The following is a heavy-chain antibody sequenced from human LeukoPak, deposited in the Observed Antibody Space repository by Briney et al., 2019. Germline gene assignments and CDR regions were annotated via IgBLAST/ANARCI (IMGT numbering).Heavy chain of an antibody. CDR2: ISSSSSTM. CDR3: ARDDTTYYDYIWGSYRSPYFDY. D-gene: IGHD3-16*02. Sequence: GGSLRLSCAASGFTFSRYSMNWVRQAPGKGLEWVSYISSSSSTMDYADSVKGRFTISRDNAKNSLYLQMNSLRDEDTAVYYCARDDTTYYDYIWGSYRSPYFDYWGQGTLVTVSS. V-gene: IGHV3-48*02. J-gene: IGHJ4*02. CDR1: GFTFSRYS.